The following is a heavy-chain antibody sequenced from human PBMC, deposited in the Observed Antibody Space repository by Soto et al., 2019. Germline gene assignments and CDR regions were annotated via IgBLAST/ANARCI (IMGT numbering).Heavy chain of an antibody. D-gene: IGHD5-12*01. CDR1: GYTFTSYY. J-gene: IGHJ6*02. CDR3: ATTVATPYTLYYYAMDV. CDR2: INPNGGST. V-gene: IGHV1-46*01. Sequence: ASVKVSCKASGYTFTSYYMHWVRQAPGQGLEWMGVINPNGGSTVYAQKFQGRVTMTRDTSTSTVYVELSSLRDEDTAVYYCATTVATPYTLYYYAMDVWGQGTTVTVSS.